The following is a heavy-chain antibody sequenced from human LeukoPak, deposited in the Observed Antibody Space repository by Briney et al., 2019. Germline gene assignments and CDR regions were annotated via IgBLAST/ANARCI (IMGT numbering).Heavy chain of an antibody. D-gene: IGHD5-12*01. CDR2: ISAYNGNT. Sequence: ASVKVSCKASGYTFTSYGISWVRQAPGQGLEWMGWISAYNGNTNYAQKLQGRVTMTTDISTSTAYMELRSLRSDDTAVYYCARDVGSGYDPSLIFDYWGQGTLVTVSS. CDR1: GYTFTSYG. CDR3: ARDVGSGYDPSLIFDY. V-gene: IGHV1-18*01. J-gene: IGHJ4*02.